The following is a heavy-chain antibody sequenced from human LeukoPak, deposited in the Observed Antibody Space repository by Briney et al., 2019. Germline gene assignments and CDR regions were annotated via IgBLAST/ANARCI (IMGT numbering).Heavy chain of an antibody. V-gene: IGHV4-59*01. Sequence: SETLSLTCTVSGGSISSYYWSWIGQPPGKGLEWIGYIYYSGSTNYNPSLKSRVTISVDTSKNQFSLKLSPVTAADTAVYYCARDGWGVVVAATVWFDPWGQGTLVTVSS. CDR3: ARDGWGVVVAATVWFDP. J-gene: IGHJ5*02. CDR1: GGSISSYY. D-gene: IGHD2-15*01. CDR2: IYYSGST.